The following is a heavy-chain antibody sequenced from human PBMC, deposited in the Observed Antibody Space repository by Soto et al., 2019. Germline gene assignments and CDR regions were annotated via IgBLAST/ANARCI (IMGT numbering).Heavy chain of an antibody. Sequence: EVHLVESWGGFVQPGGALRLACAASGFTFSNYEMNWVRKAPGKGLEWISYISSSGITTYYADFAAGRFTITRDNAKESLYLHLTSPRVEDTAVYYCARYGTRADWWGLGTQVTVSS. CDR3: ARYGTRADW. CDR2: ISSSGITT. CDR1: GFTFSNYE. D-gene: IGHD1-1*01. J-gene: IGHJ4*02. V-gene: IGHV3-48*03.